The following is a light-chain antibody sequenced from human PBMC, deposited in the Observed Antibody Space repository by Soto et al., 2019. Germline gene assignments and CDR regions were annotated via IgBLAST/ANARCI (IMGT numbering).Light chain of an antibody. Sequence: DIQMTQSPSTLSASVGDRVTITCRASQSISNRLAWYQQKPGTAPKLLIYKAYTLESGVPCGFSGRGSGTEFTLTISSLQPDYFATYYCQQYNSYPWTFGQGTKVEIK. CDR1: QSISNR. J-gene: IGKJ1*01. CDR2: KAY. CDR3: QQYNSYPWT. V-gene: IGKV1-5*03.